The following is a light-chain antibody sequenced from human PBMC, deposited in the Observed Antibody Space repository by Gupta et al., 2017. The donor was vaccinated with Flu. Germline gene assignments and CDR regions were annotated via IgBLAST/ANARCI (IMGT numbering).Light chain of an antibody. CDR2: EVT. V-gene: IGLV2-14*01. Sequence: GTSSDVGGYSYVSWYQQHPGKAPKLMIYEVTDRPSGISNRFSGSKSGNTASLTISGLQAEDEADYFCASYTTTSTWLFGGGTKLTVL. J-gene: IGLJ3*02. CDR3: ASYTTTSTWL. CDR1: SSDVGGYSY.